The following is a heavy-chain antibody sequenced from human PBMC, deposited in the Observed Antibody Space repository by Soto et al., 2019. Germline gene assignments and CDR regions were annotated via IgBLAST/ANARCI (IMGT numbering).Heavy chain of an antibody. Sequence: PGGSLRLSCAASGFTFSSYGMHWVRQAPGKGLEWVAVISYDGSNKYYADSVKGRFTISRDNSKNTLYLQMNSLRAEDTAVYYCAKWEYYYGSGSAHNEEGTFDYWGQGTLVTVSS. V-gene: IGHV3-30*18. CDR1: GFTFSSYG. J-gene: IGHJ4*02. D-gene: IGHD3-10*01. CDR3: AKWEYYYGSGSAHNEEGTFDY. CDR2: ISYDGSNK.